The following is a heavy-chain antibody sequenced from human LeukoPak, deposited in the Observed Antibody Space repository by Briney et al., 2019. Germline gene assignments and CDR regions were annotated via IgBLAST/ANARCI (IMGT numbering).Heavy chain of an antibody. D-gene: IGHD3-10*01. V-gene: IGHV3-15*01. J-gene: IGHJ4*02. CDR2: IKSKTDGGTT. CDR3: TTDNYGSGSYYNAADY. CDR1: GFTFSNAW. Sequence: NARGSLRLSCAASGFTFSNAWMSWVRQAPGKGLEWVGRIKSKTDGGTTDYAAPVKGRFTISRDDSKNTLYLQMNSLKTEDTAVYYCTTDNYGSGSYYNAADYWGQGTLVTVSS.